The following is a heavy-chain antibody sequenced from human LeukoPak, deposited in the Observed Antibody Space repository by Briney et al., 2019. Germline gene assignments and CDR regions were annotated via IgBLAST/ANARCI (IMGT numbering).Heavy chain of an antibody. D-gene: IGHD6-13*01. CDR3: ARAGRYSSSWYCDY. V-gene: IGHV4-59*01. J-gene: IGHJ4*02. Sequence: SETLSLTCTVSGGSISSYYWSWIRQPPGKGLEWIGYMYYSGSTNYNPSLKSRVTISVDMSKNQVSLKLSSVTAADTAVYYCARAGRYSSSWYCDYWGQGTLVTVSS. CDR1: GGSISSYY. CDR2: MYYSGST.